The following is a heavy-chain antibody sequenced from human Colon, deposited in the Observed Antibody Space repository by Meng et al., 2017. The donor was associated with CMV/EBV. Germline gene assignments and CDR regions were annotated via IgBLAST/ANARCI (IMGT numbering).Heavy chain of an antibody. Sequence: LQVPDRDEVKRPGASVKVSSEATGTTFTGYFMYWVRQAPGQGLEWLGVINPITGGTNYAQKFQGRVAMTRDTSMNTAYMELSRLRSDDTAVYYCASLSGGDFDYWGQGTLVTVSS. J-gene: IGHJ4*02. V-gene: IGHV1-2*02. CDR2: INPITGGT. D-gene: IGHD1-26*01. CDR3: ASLSGGDFDY. CDR1: GTTFTGYF.